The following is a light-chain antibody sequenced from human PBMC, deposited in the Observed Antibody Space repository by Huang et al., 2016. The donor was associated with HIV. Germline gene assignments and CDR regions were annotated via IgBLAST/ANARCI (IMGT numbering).Light chain of an antibody. CDR1: QSVLSSSNNKND. Sequence: DIVLTQSPDSLSVSLGERATINCRSSQSVLSSSNNKNDLAWYQHKLGQPPKLLMHWASAREFGVPDRFSGSGSGTDFTLTISSLQAEDVAVYYCQQYFSAPWTFGQGTKVEIK. CDR2: WAS. J-gene: IGKJ1*01. CDR3: QQYFSAPWT. V-gene: IGKV4-1*01.